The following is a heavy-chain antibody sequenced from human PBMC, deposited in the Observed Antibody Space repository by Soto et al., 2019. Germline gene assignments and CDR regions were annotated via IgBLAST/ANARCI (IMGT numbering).Heavy chain of an antibody. V-gene: IGHV4-39*01. J-gene: IGHJ4*02. CDR2: IYYSGST. CDR3: ASPPPGSRATTPYYFDS. CDR1: GGSISSGGYY. Sequence: PSETLSLTCTVSGGSISSGGYYWSWIRQHPGKGLEWIGSIYYSGSTYYTPSLKSRVTMSVDTSKNQFSLKLSSVTAADTAVYYCASPPPGSRATTPYYFDSWGQGTLVTVSS. D-gene: IGHD2-15*01.